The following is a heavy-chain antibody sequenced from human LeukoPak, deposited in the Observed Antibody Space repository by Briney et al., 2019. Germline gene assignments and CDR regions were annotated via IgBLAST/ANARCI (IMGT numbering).Heavy chain of an antibody. V-gene: IGHV3-11*04. J-gene: IGHJ5*02. CDR3: ARLGYCSSTSCPQHVGWFDP. CDR2: ITSSGSTI. Sequence: GGSLRLSCAASGFTFSDYYMSWIRQAPGKGLEWVSYITSSGSTIYYADSVKGRFTISRANAKNSLYLQMNSLRAEDTAVYYCARLGYCSSTSCPQHVGWFDPWGQGTLVTVSS. CDR1: GFTFSDYY. D-gene: IGHD2-2*01.